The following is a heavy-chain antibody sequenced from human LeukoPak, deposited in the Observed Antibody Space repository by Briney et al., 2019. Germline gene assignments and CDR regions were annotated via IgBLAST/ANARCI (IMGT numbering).Heavy chain of an antibody. CDR1: GGTFSSYA. CDR3: ARGSSVEVVRY. D-gene: IGHD4-23*01. J-gene: IGHJ4*02. V-gene: IGHV1-18*01. Sequence: AASVKVSCKASGGTFSSYAISWVRQAPGQRLEWMGWISAYNGNTNYAQKLQGRVTMTTDTSTSTAYMELRSLRSDDTAVYYCARGSSVEVVRYWGEGTLVTVSS. CDR2: ISAYNGNT.